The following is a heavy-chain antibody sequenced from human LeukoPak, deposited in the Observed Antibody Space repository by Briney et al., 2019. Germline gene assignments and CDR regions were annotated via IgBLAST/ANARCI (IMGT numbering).Heavy chain of an antibody. Sequence: GGSLRLSCAASEFTFSSYAMHWVRQAPDKGLEWVAVISYDGSSKFYTDSVKGRFTISRDNSKNTLYLQMSDLRGEDTAVYYCARGYALYSGRYIDFDYWGQGTLVTVSS. CDR2: ISYDGSSK. CDR1: EFTFSSYA. J-gene: IGHJ4*02. V-gene: IGHV3-30-3*01. D-gene: IGHD1-26*01. CDR3: ARGYALYSGRYIDFDY.